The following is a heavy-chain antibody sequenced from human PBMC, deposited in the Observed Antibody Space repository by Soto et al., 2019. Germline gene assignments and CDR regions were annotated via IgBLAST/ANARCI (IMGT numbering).Heavy chain of an antibody. D-gene: IGHD3-3*01. CDR3: TEDRPADFSCAAQSDYYGMDV. Sequence: HPGGSLRLSCAASGFTFSSYAISWVRQAPGKGLEWVSAISGSGVSTYYADSVKGRFTISRDNSKNTLYLKMNSLRAEDTAVYYCTEDRPADFSCAAQSDYYGMDVWGQGTTVTVCS. CDR2: ISGSGVST. V-gene: IGHV3-23*01. CDR1: GFTFSSYA. J-gene: IGHJ6*02.